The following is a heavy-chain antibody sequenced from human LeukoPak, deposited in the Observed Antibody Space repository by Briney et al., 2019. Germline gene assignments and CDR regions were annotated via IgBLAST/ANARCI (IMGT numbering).Heavy chain of an antibody. CDR2: INPNSGGT. CDR3: ARLLATGIDY. Sequence: ASVKVSCKASGYTFTGYYMHWVRQAPGQGLEWMGWINPNSGGTNYAKKFQGRVTMNRDTSISTAYMELSRLRSDDTAVYYCARLLATGIDYWGQGTLVTVSS. V-gene: IGHV1-2*02. D-gene: IGHD2-15*01. J-gene: IGHJ4*02. CDR1: GYTFTGYY.